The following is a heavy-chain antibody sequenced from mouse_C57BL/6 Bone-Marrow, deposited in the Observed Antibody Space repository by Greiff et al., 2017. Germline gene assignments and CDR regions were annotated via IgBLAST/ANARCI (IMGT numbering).Heavy chain of an antibody. J-gene: IGHJ2*01. V-gene: IGHV5-9*01. CDR2: ISGGGGNT. CDR1: GFTFSSYT. Sequence: EVKVVESGGGLVKPGGSLKLSCAASGFTFSSYTMSWVRQTPEKRLEWVATISGGGGNTYYPDSVKGRFTISRDNAKNTLYLQLSSLRSEDTALYNCARGYYYGSSLYFDYWGQGTTLTVSS. D-gene: IGHD1-1*01. CDR3: ARGYYYGSSLYFDY.